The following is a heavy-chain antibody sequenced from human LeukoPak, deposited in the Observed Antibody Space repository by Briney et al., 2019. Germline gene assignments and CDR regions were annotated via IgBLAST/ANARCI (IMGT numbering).Heavy chain of an antibody. Sequence: SETLSLTCTVSGGSISGNSYYWGWIRQPPGKGLEWIGSIYYSGSTDYHPSLKSRVTISVDTSKNQLSLKLSPVTAADTAVYYCARVSRYGTFDYWGQGTLVTVSS. J-gene: IGHJ4*02. V-gene: IGHV4-39*07. D-gene: IGHD2-2*01. CDR1: GGSISGNSYY. CDR3: ARVSRYGTFDY. CDR2: IYYSGST.